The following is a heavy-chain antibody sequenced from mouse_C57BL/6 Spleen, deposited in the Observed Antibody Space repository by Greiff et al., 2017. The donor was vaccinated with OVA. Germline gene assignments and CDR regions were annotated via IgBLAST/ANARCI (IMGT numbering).Heavy chain of an antibody. V-gene: IGHV5-16*01. Sequence: EVKLMESEGGLVQPGRSMKLSCTASGFTFSDYYMAWVRQVPEKGLEWVANINYDGSSTYYLDSLKSRFIISRDNAKNILYLQMSSLKSEDTATYYCARDRTGTFDYWGQGTTLTVSS. CDR1: GFTFSDYY. CDR3: ARDRTGTFDY. J-gene: IGHJ2*01. CDR2: INYDGSST. D-gene: IGHD4-1*01.